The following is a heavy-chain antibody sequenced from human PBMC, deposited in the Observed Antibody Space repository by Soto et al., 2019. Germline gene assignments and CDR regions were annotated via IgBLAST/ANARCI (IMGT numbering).Heavy chain of an antibody. D-gene: IGHD3-22*01. Sequence: PGGSLRLSCAASGFTFSSYAMSWVRQAPGKGLKWVSAISGSGGSTYYADSVKGRFTISRDNSKNTLYLQMNSLRAEDTAVYYCAKDKRALYYYDSSGYYFPPWYFDYWGQGTLVTVSS. CDR2: ISGSGGST. CDR1: GFTFSSYA. CDR3: AKDKRALYYYDSSGYYFPPWYFDY. V-gene: IGHV3-23*01. J-gene: IGHJ4*02.